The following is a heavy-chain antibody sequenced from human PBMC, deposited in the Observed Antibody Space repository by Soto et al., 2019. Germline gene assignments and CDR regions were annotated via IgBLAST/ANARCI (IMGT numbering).Heavy chain of an antibody. CDR2: ISAYNGNT. CDR3: ARVRGSSALDY. J-gene: IGHJ4*02. Sequence: QVQLVQSGAEVKKPGASVKVSCKASGYTFTSYGISWVRQTPGQGLEWMGWISAYNGNTNYAQKLQGRVTMTTVTSTSTAYIELRRLRSDDPAVYYCARVRGSSALDYWGQGTLVTFAS. CDR1: GYTFTSYG. V-gene: IGHV1-18*01. D-gene: IGHD1-26*01.